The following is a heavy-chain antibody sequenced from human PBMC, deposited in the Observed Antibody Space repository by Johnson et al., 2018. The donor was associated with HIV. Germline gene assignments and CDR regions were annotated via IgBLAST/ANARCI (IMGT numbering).Heavy chain of an antibody. CDR2: IGTAGDT. V-gene: IGHV3-13*01. CDR3: ARGTTVAYGTCTFDI. CDR1: GFTFSNYD. D-gene: IGHD4-11*01. Sequence: VQLVESGGGLVQPGGSLRLSCAASGFTFSNYDMHWVRQATGKGLDWVSAIGTAGDTYYPGSVKGRFTISRENAKNSLYLQMNSLRAGDTAVYYCARGTTVAYGTCTFDIWGQGTMVTVSS. J-gene: IGHJ3*02.